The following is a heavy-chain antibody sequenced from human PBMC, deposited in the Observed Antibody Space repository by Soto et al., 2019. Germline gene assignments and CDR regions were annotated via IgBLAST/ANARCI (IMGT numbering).Heavy chain of an antibody. Sequence: QVQLVQSGAEVKKPGASVKVSCKASGYTFTSYAMHWVRQAPGQRLEWMGWINAGNGNTKYSQKIQGRVTITRDTSASTAYMELSSLRSEDTAVYYCARVVGYCSGGSCFLPFDYWGQGTLVTVSS. V-gene: IGHV1-3*01. CDR3: ARVVGYCSGGSCFLPFDY. D-gene: IGHD2-15*01. J-gene: IGHJ4*02. CDR2: INAGNGNT. CDR1: GYTFTSYA.